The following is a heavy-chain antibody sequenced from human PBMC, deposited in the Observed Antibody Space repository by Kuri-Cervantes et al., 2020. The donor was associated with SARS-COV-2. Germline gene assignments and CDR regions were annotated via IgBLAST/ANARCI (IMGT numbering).Heavy chain of an antibody. Sequence: GGSLRLSCAASGFTFDDYAMHWVRQAPGKGLEWVSGISWNSGSIGYADSVEGRFTISRDNAKNSLYLQMNSLRAEDMALYYCAKDMGEWDAFDIWGQGTKVTVSS. V-gene: IGHV3-9*03. CDR3: AKDMGEWDAFDI. CDR1: GFTFDDYA. J-gene: IGHJ3*02. D-gene: IGHD1-26*01. CDR2: ISWNSGSI.